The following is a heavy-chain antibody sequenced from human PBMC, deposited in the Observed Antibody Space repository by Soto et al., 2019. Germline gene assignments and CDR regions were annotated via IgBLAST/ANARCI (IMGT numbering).Heavy chain of an antibody. CDR3: AKTRGADIPFGS. V-gene: IGHV3-30*18. CDR2: ISFDGSQK. D-gene: IGHD3-9*01. J-gene: IGHJ4*02. Sequence: QVQLVESGGGVVQPGRSLRLSCAASGFAFSRDGMHWVRQAPGKGLVGVAVISFDGSQKYYADSVRGRFTISRDNSKNTVDLQMNSLRPEDTGLYLCAKTRGADIPFGSWGRGTLVTVSS. CDR1: GFAFSRDG.